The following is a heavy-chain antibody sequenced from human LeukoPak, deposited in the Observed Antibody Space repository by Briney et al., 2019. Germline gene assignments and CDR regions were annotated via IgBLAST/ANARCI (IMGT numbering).Heavy chain of an antibody. J-gene: IGHJ4*02. CDR3: AKDRSGSYPGDFDY. Sequence: GGSLRLPCAASGFTFSSYAMSWVRQAPGKGLEWVSTISGSGGTTYYADSVKGRFTTSRDSSKNTLSLQMNSLRAEDTAVYYCAKDRSGSYPGDFDYWGQGTLVTVSS. V-gene: IGHV3-23*01. CDR2: ISGSGGTT. CDR1: GFTFSSYA. D-gene: IGHD1-26*01.